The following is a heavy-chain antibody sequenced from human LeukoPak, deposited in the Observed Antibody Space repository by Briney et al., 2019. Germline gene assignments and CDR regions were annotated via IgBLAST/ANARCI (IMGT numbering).Heavy chain of an antibody. Sequence: PSETLSLTCTVSGGSISSYYWSWIRQPPGKGLEWIGYIYYSGSTNYNPSLKSRVTISVDTSKNQFSLKLSSVTAADTAVYYCARGHYVGVDYWGQGTLVIVSS. CDR3: ARGHYVGVDY. J-gene: IGHJ4*02. D-gene: IGHD4-17*01. V-gene: IGHV4-59*01. CDR2: IYYSGST. CDR1: GGSISSYY.